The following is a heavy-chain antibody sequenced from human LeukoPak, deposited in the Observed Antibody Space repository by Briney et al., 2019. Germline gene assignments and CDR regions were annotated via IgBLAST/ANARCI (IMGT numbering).Heavy chain of an antibody. CDR2: IIPIFGTA. CDR1: GGTFSSYA. Sequence: ASVKVSCKASGGTFSSYAISWVRQAPGQGLDGMGGIIPIFGTANYAQKFQGRVTITADESTSTAYMELSSLRSEDTAVYYCARSGVGATFIPYYFDYWGQGTLVTVSS. J-gene: IGHJ4*02. V-gene: IGHV1-69*13. D-gene: IGHD1-26*01. CDR3: ARSGVGATFIPYYFDY.